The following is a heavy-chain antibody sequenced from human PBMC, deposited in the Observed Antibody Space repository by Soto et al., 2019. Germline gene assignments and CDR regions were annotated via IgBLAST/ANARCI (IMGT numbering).Heavy chain of an antibody. V-gene: IGHV3-23*01. D-gene: IGHD3-10*01. CDR2: VTGGGHTT. CDR1: GFTFSRYA. CDR3: ASSSGDLDVYGMDI. Sequence: PXGSLILSCAASGFTFSRYAMSLVRQAPGKGLEWVSTVTGGGHTTYNADSVNGRFTISRDNSKNTLYLQMNNLRAEDTAIYYCASSSGDLDVYGMDIWGPGTTVTVSS. J-gene: IGHJ6*02.